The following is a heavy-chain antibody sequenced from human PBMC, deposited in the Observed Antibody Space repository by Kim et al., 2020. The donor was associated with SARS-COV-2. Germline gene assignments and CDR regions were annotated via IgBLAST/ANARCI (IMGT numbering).Heavy chain of an antibody. CDR3: AKGIAVARGAFDY. D-gene: IGHD6-19*01. J-gene: IGHJ4*02. Sequence: YADSVKGRFTISRDNSKNTLYLQMNSLRAEDTAVYYCAKGIAVARGAFDYWGQGTLVTVSS. V-gene: IGHV3-30*02.